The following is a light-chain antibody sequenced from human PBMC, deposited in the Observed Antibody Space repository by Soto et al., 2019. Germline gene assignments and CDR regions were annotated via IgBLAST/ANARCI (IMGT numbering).Light chain of an antibody. CDR1: SSDVGGYNY. CDR3: SSFAGGGNPVL. V-gene: IGLV2-8*01. J-gene: IGLJ2*01. Sequence: QSVLTQPPSASGSLGQSVTISCTGTSSDVGGYNYVSWHQQHPGKAPKVIIYEVTERPPGVPDRFSGSKSGNTASLTVSGLQAEDEADYYCSSFAGGGNPVLLGGGTKLTVL. CDR2: EVT.